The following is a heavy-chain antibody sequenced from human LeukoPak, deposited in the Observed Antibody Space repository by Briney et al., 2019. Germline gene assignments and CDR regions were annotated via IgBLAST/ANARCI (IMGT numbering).Heavy chain of an antibody. J-gene: IGHJ6*03. V-gene: IGHV4-4*09. CDR3: ARLSGAYYYYYMDV. CDR2: IYTSGST. D-gene: IGHD1-26*01. Sequence: PSETLSLTCTVSGGSISSYYWSWIQQPPGKGLESIGYIYTSGSTNYNPSLKSRVAISVDTSKDQFSLKLSSVTAADTAVYYCARLSGAYYYYYMDVWGKGTTVTVSS. CDR1: GGSISSYY.